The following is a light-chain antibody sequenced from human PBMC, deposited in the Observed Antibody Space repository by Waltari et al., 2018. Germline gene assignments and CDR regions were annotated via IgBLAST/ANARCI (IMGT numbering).Light chain of an antibody. CDR3: CSYADSNTWV. CDR2: DPT. Sequence: QSALTHPASASGSPGQSITISCTGTSSDFGHYNLVSWYQRHPGNPPKLIIHDPTKRPSGILNHVSASKSGNTASLTIAGLQAEDEADYFCCSYADSNTWVFGGETRLTVL. V-gene: IGLV2-23*01. J-gene: IGLJ3*02. CDR1: SSDFGHYNL.